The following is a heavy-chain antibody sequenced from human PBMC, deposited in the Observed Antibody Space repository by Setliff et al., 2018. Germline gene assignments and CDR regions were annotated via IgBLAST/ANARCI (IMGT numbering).Heavy chain of an antibody. V-gene: IGHV3-73*01. CDR1: GSTFSGSA. J-gene: IGHJ3*02. CDR2: IRSKSDSYAT. Sequence: GGSLRLSCAASGSTFSGSAMYWVRQASGKGLEWVGRIRSKSDSYATIYAASVRGRFTISRDDSKNTAYLQMNSLKTEDTAVYYCTFARDGYDVFDIWGQGTMVTVSS. CDR3: TFARDGYDVFDI. D-gene: IGHD5-18*01.